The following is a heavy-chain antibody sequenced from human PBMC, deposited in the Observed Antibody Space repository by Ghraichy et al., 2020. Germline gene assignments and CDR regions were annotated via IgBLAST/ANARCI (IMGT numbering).Heavy chain of an antibody. CDR2: ISYSGST. J-gene: IGHJ4*02. D-gene: IGHD4-11*01. CDR3: ARGLYSDYDFDY. Sequence: LSLTCTVSGGSISTYYWSWIRQPPGKGLEWIGYISYSGSTNYNPSLKSRVTISVDTSKNQFSLKLSSVTAADTAVYYCARGLYSDYDFDYWGQGTLVTVSS. CDR1: GGSISTYY. V-gene: IGHV4-59*01.